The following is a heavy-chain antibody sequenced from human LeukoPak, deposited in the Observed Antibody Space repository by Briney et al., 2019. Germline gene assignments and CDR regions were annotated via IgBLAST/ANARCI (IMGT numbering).Heavy chain of an antibody. CDR2: VDTNSDNT. CDR3: MSTSNWGSVIFDY. V-gene: IGHV1-8*01. CDR1: GYTFTSYD. D-gene: IGHD7-27*01. Sequence: GASVKVSCKASGYTFTSYDIHWVRQATGQGLEWMGWVDTNSDNTVYAEKFQGRVTMTRNTSISTAYMELRGLRSEDTAVYYCMSTSNWGSVIFDYWGQGALVTVSS. J-gene: IGHJ4*02.